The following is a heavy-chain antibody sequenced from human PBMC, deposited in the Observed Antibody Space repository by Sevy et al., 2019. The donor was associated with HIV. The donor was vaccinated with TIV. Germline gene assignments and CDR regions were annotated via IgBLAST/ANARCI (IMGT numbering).Heavy chain of an antibody. CDR2: ISSSGSTI. CDR1: GFTFSDYY. Sequence: GESLKISCAASGFTFSDYYMSWIRQAPGKGLEWVSYISSSGSTIYYADSVKGRFTISRDNAKNSLYLQMNSLRAEDTAVYYCAREKGIAPQSGGFDIWGQGTMVTVS. CDR3: AREKGIAPQSGGFDI. D-gene: IGHD6-13*01. J-gene: IGHJ3*02. V-gene: IGHV3-11*01.